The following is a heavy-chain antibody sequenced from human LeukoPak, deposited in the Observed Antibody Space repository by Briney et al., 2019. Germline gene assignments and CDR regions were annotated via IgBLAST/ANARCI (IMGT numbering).Heavy chain of an antibody. J-gene: IGHJ4*02. CDR1: EYTSTNYY. Sequence: ASVKVSRKASEYTSTNYYMNWVRQAPGQGLEWMGWISAYNGNTNYAQKLQGRVTMTTDTSTSTAYMELRSLRSDDTAVYYCARDRGYYYDSSGGTGDYWGQGTLVTVSS. V-gene: IGHV1-18*04. CDR2: ISAYNGNT. D-gene: IGHD3-22*01. CDR3: ARDRGYYYDSSGGTGDY.